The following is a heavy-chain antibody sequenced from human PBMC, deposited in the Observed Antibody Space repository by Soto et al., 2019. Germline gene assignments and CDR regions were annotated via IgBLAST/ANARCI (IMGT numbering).Heavy chain of an antibody. CDR1: GYTFTDYY. J-gene: IGHJ4*02. D-gene: IGHD2-21*01. CDR3: ARDPGKSGAYLFYYFDY. V-gene: IGHV1-2*04. Sequence: GASVKVSCKASGYTFTDYYIHWVRRAPGQGLQWMGWLNPNSGATHYAQKFRAWVTMTRDTSISTAYMELKRLKSDDTAVYYCARDPGKSGAYLFYYFDYWGQGTLVTVSS. CDR2: LNPNSGAT.